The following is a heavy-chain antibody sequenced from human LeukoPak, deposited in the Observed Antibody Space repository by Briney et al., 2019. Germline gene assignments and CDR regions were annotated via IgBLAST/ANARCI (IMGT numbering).Heavy chain of an antibody. CDR1: GGTFSSYA. CDR2: IIPIFGTA. V-gene: IGHV1-69*05. D-gene: IGHD6-19*01. J-gene: IGHJ6*03. Sequence: ASVKVSCKASGGTFSSYAISWVRQAPGQGLEWMGGIIPIFGTANYAQKFQGRVTITTDESTSTAYMELSSLRSEDTAVYYCASNFHDSSCWGGAPGYYMDVWGKGTTVTVSS. CDR3: ASNFHDSSCWGGAPGYYMDV.